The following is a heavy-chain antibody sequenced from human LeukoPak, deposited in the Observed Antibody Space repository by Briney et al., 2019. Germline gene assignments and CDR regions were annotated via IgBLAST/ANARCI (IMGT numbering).Heavy chain of an antibody. V-gene: IGHV4-39*01. J-gene: IGHJ3*02. CDR1: GGSNSSSSYY. CDR2: IYYSRST. D-gene: IGHD3-16*01. Sequence: SETLSLTCTVSGGSNSSSSYYWGWIRQPPGKGLEWIGSIYYSRSTYYNPSLKSRVTISVDMSKNQFSLKLSSVTAADTAVYYCAQLVWGDAFDIWGQGTMVTVSS. CDR3: AQLVWGDAFDI.